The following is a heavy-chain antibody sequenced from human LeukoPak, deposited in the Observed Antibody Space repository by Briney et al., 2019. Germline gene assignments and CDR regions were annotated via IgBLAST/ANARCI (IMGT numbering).Heavy chain of an antibody. D-gene: IGHD2-2*01. Sequence: GASVKVSCKASGYTFTGYYIHWVRQAPGQGLEWMGWINPNSGGTNYAQKFQGRVTMTRDTSISTAYMELSRLRSDDTAVYYCAREAVPAAIRAFDIWGQGTMVTVSS. CDR2: INPNSGGT. CDR3: AREAVPAAIRAFDI. CDR1: GYTFTGYY. V-gene: IGHV1-2*02. J-gene: IGHJ3*02.